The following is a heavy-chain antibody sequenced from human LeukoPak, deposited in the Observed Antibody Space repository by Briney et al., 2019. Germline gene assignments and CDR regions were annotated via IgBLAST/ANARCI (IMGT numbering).Heavy chain of an antibody. CDR3: ASSLLQTRYSGSYLDYFDY. CDR2: ISGSGGST. D-gene: IGHD1-26*01. Sequence: PGGSLRLSCAASGFTFSSYAMSWVRQAPGKGLEWVSAISGSGGSTYYADSVKGRFTISRDNAKNSLYLQMNSLRAEDTAVYYCASSLLQTRYSGSYLDYFDYWGQGTLVTVSS. CDR1: GFTFSSYA. J-gene: IGHJ4*02. V-gene: IGHV3-23*01.